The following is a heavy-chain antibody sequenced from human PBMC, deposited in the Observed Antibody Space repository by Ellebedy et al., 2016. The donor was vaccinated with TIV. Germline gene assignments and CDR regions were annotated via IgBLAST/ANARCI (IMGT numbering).Heavy chain of an antibody. V-gene: IGHV3-23*01. J-gene: IGHJ4*02. Sequence: GESLKISCAASGFTFSSYAMSWVRQAPGKGLEWVSAISGSGGSTYYADSVKGRFTISRDNSKNTLYLQMNSLRAEDTAVHYCAKPFLMVYAPFDYWGQGTLVTVSS. CDR2: ISGSGGST. CDR3: AKPFLMVYAPFDY. CDR1: GFTFSSYA. D-gene: IGHD2-8*01.